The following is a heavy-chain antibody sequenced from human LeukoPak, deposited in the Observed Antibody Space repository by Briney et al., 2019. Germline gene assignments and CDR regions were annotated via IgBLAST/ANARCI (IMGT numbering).Heavy chain of an antibody. J-gene: IGHJ5*02. V-gene: IGHV1-69*04. D-gene: IGHD3-10*01. CDR2: IIPILGIA. Sequence: GASVKVSCKASGGTFSSYAISWVRQAPGQGLEWMGRIIPILGIANYAQKFQGRVTITADKSTSTAYMELSSLRSEDTAVYYCARDSIITMVRGVIIGGVVNWFDPWGQGTLVTVSS. CDR3: ARDSIITMVRGVIIGGVVNWFDP. CDR1: GGTFSSYA.